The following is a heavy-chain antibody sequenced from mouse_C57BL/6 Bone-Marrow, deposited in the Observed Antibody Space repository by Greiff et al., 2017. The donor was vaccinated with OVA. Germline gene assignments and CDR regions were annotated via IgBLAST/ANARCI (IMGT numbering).Heavy chain of an antibody. D-gene: IGHD1-1*02. J-gene: IGHJ4*01. CDR1: GYAFTNYW. CDR2: IYPGGGYT. Sequence: QVQLQQSGAELVRPGTSVKMSCKASGYAFTNYWIGWAKQRPGHGLEWIGDIYPGGGYTNYNEKFKGKATLTADTSSSTAYMQFSSLTSEDSAVYYCARERRGSGHAMDYWGQGTSVTVSS. CDR3: ARERRGSGHAMDY. V-gene: IGHV1-63*01.